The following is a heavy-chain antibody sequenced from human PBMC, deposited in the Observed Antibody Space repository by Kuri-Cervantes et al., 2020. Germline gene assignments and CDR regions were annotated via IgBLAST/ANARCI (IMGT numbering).Heavy chain of an antibody. CDR3: TREIDI. J-gene: IGHJ4*02. CDR1: GYTLTELS. V-gene: IGHV1-18*01. Sequence: ASVKVSCKVSGYTLTELSMHWVRQAPGKGLEWMGWISVDNGNRNYAQKFQGRITMTTDTSTRTAYMEMRSLRSDDTAVYYCTREIDIWGQGTLVTVSS. CDR2: ISVDNGNR. D-gene: IGHD3-9*01.